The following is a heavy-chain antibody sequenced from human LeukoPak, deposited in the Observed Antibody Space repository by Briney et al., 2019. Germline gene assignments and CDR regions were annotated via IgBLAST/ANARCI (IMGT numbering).Heavy chain of an antibody. CDR2: IYYSGST. CDR1: GGSISSGGYS. D-gene: IGHD3-22*01. Sequence: SETLSLTCAVSGGSISSGGYSWSWIRQPPGKGLEWIGYIYYSGSTNYNPSLKSRVTISVDTSKNQFSLKLSSVTAADTAVYYCARYYDSRAGFDYWGQGTLVTVSS. CDR3: ARYYDSRAGFDY. J-gene: IGHJ4*02. V-gene: IGHV4-61*08.